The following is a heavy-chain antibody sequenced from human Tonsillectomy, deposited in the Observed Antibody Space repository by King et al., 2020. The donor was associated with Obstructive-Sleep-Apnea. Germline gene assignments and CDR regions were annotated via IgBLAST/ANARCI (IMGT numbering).Heavy chain of an antibody. CDR1: GYTFTSYG. J-gene: IGHJ4*02. CDR3: ARDRDYYASGSYADY. D-gene: IGHD3-10*01. V-gene: IGHV1-18*01. Sequence: QLVQSGAEVKKPGASVKVSCKASGYTFTSYGISWVRQAPGQGLEWMGWITAYNGNTNYAQKLQGRVTMTTDTSTTTAYMELRSLRSDDTAVYYCARDRDYYASGSYADYWGQGILVTVSS. CDR2: ITAYNGNT.